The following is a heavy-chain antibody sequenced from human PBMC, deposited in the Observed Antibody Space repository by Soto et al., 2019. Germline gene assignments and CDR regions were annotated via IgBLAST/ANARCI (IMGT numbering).Heavy chain of an antibody. V-gene: IGHV3-9*01. CDR2: ISWNSGSI. Sequence: GGSLRLSCAASGFTFDDYAMHWVRQAPGKGLEWVSGISWNSGSIGYADSVKGRFTISRDNAKNSLYLQMNSLRAEDTALYYCAKGQYSGYDSGGFDYWGQGTLVTVSS. CDR3: AKGQYSGYDSGGFDY. D-gene: IGHD5-12*01. CDR1: GFTFDDYA. J-gene: IGHJ4*02.